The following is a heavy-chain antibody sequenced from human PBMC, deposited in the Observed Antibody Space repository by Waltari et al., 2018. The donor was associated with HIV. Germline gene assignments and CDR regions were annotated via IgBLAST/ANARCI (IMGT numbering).Heavy chain of an antibody. CDR3: ARGFYDNGAHPGYLDF. Sequence: QVHLVESGGGVVQPGRSLRLSCAASGFTFRTYGMYWVRQAPGDGCEWVAASWEDGSNKYYADSVKGRFTISRDNSKNTLYLQMTSLWVDDTALYYCARGFYDNGAHPGYLDFWGQGTLVTVSA. CDR1: GFTFRTYG. CDR2: SWEDGSNK. D-gene: IGHD2-8*01. V-gene: IGHV3-33*01. J-gene: IGHJ4*02.